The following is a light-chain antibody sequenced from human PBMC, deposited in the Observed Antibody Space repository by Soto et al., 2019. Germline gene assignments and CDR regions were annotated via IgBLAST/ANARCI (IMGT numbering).Light chain of an antibody. J-gene: IGKJ4*01. CDR2: KAS. CDR3: QRYNRYSLT. V-gene: IGKV1-5*03. CDR1: QSISSW. Sequence: DIQMTQSPSTLSASVGDRVTITCRASQSISSWLAWYQQKPGKAPKLLIYKASSLESGVPSRFGGSGSGTEFTLTISSLQPDDFATYYCQRYNRYSLTFGGGTKVDI.